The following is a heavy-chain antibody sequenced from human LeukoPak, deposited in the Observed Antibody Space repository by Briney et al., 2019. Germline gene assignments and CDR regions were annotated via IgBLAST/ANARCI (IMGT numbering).Heavy chain of an antibody. Sequence: ASVKVSCKASGYTFTAYYMHWVRQAPGQGLEWMGWINPNSGNTGYAQKFQGRVTITRNTSISTAYMELSGLRSEDTAVYYCAREARRGIVATIGGDYWGQGTLVTVSS. J-gene: IGHJ4*02. CDR1: GYTFTAYY. CDR2: INPNSGNT. V-gene: IGHV1-8*03. CDR3: AREARRGIVATIGGDY. D-gene: IGHD5-12*01.